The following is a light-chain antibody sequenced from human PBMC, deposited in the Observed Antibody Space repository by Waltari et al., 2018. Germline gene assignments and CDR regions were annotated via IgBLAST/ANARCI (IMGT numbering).Light chain of an antibody. CDR3: QQLHAYPLS. J-gene: IGKJ4*01. V-gene: IGKV1-9*01. Sequence: DIQLTQSPSFRSASVGDRVTITCRASQVISSHLAWYQQEPGKAPKLLIYAASTLQTGVPSRFSGSGSGTEFTLRISSLQPEDFGSYYCQQLHAYPLSFGGGTKVEIK. CDR1: QVISSH. CDR2: AAS.